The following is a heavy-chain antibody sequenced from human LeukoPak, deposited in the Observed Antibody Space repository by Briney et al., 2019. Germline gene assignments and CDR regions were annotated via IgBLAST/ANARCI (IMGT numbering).Heavy chain of an antibody. J-gene: IGHJ4*02. D-gene: IGHD1-26*01. CDR3: ARARSVGATTYLFDY. V-gene: IGHV4-4*07. CDR2: IYTSGST. Sequence: SETLSLTCTVSGGSISSYYWSWIRQPAGKGLEWIGRIYTSGSTNYNPSLKSRVTMPVDTSKHQFSLKLSSVTAADTAVYYCARARSVGATTYLFDYWGQGTLVTVSS. CDR1: GGSISSYY.